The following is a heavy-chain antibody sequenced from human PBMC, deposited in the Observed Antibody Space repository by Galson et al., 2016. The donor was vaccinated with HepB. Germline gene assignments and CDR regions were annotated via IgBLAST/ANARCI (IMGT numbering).Heavy chain of an antibody. Sequence: SVKVSCKASGYTFTSYGISWARQAPGQGLEWMGWISAYNGNTNYAQKLQGRVTMTTDTSTSTAYMELRSLRSDDTAVYYCARGPLLFGELAIDYWGQGTLVTVSS. CDR2: ISAYNGNT. V-gene: IGHV1-18*01. CDR3: ARGPLLFGELAIDY. D-gene: IGHD3-10*01. CDR1: GYTFTSYG. J-gene: IGHJ4*02.